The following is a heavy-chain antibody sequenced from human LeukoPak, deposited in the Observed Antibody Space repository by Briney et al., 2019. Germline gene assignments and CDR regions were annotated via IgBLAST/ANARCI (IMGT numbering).Heavy chain of an antibody. CDR1: GFSLSTSGVG. V-gene: IGHV2-5*02. D-gene: IGHD6-19*01. Sequence: SSPTLVNPTQTLTLTCTFSGFSLSTSGVGVGWIRQPPGKALEWLALIYWDDDKRYSPSLKSRLTITKDTSKNRVVLTMTNMDPVDTATYYCARKQWLANFDYWGQGTLVTVSS. CDR2: IYWDDDK. J-gene: IGHJ4*02. CDR3: ARKQWLANFDY.